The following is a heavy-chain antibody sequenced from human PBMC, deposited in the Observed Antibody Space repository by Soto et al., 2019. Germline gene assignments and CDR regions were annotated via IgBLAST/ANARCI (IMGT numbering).Heavy chain of an antibody. V-gene: IGHV3-15*07. CDR2: IKSKTDGGTT. CDR1: GFTFSNAW. CDR3: TTGLGYCSGGSCYSVYNY. Sequence: GESLKISCAASGFTFSNAWMNWVRQAPGKGLEWVGRIKSKTDGGTTDYAAPVKGRFTISRDDSKNTLYLQMNSLKTEDTAVYYCTTGLGYCSGGSCYSVYNYWGQGTLVTVSS. J-gene: IGHJ4*02. D-gene: IGHD2-15*01.